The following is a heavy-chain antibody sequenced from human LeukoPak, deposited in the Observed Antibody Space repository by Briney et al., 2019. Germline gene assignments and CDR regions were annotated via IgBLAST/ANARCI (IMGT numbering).Heavy chain of an antibody. CDR1: GFTFISYA. CDR3: AGGSGIVVVVAATTLRY. Sequence: GGSLRLSCAASGFTFISYAMSWVRQAPGKGLEWVSAISGSGGSTYYADSVKGRFTISRDNSKNTLYLQMNSPRAEDTAVYYCAGGSGIVVVVAATTLRYWGQGTLVTVSS. CDR2: ISGSGGST. J-gene: IGHJ4*02. D-gene: IGHD2-15*01. V-gene: IGHV3-23*01.